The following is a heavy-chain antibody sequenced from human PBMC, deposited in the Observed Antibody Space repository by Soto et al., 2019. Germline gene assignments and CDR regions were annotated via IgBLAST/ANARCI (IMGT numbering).Heavy chain of an antibody. CDR3: ARDRGAVTGQYFDY. D-gene: IGHD6-19*01. CDR2: ISSSGTSA. Sequence: NPGGSLRLSCAASGFTFSAVYMSWIRQAPNKGLEYISYISSSGTSANYADSVKGRFTISRDNAKNSLYLQMNSLRAEDTAVYYWARDRGAVTGQYFDYWGQGALVNVSS. J-gene: IGHJ4*02. V-gene: IGHV3-11*05. CDR1: GFTFSAVY.